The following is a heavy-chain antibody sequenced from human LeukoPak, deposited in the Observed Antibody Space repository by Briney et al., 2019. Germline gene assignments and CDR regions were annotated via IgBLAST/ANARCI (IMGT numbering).Heavy chain of an antibody. Sequence: SETLSLTCIVSGGSFSSSYWSWIRQPPGKGLEWIAYIYSNGNTNSNPSLKSQVTIAVDTSQSQFSLTLSSVTAADTAVYYCARGLVGLTPHAGVFQIWGQGTKVTVSS. CDR3: ARGLVGLTPHAGVFQI. CDR1: GGSFSSSY. V-gene: IGHV4-59*01. D-gene: IGHD2-15*01. CDR2: IYSNGNT. J-gene: IGHJ3*02.